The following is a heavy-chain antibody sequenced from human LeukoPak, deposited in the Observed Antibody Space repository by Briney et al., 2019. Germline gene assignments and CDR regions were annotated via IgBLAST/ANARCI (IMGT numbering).Heavy chain of an antibody. V-gene: IGHV3-53*01. J-gene: IGHJ4*02. D-gene: IGHD6-13*01. CDR3: ARYSSSWLYFDY. Sequence: QSGGSLRLSCAASGFTVSSNYMSWVRQAPGKGLEWVSVIYSGGSTYYADSVKGRFTISRDNSKNTLYLQMNSLRAEDTAVYYCARYSSSWLYFDYWGQGTLVTVSS. CDR2: IYSGGST. CDR1: GFTVSSNY.